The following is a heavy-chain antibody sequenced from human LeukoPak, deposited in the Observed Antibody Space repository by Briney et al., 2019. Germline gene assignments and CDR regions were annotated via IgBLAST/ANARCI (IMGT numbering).Heavy chain of an antibody. J-gene: IGHJ4*02. V-gene: IGHV3-74*01. Sequence: GGSLRLSCAASGFIFSSYWMHWVRHAPGKGLAWVSRINTDGSSTSYADSVKGRFTISRDNAKNSLYLQMNSLRAEDTAVYYCARDKALQWELPDYWGQGTLVTVSS. CDR1: GFIFSSYW. D-gene: IGHD1-26*01. CDR2: INTDGSST. CDR3: ARDKALQWELPDY.